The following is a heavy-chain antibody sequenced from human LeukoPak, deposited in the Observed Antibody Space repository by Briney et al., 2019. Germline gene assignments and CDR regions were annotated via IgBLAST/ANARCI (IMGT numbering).Heavy chain of an antibody. CDR1: GGSISSSSYY. CDR3: ARDGCSGGSCYSLFDY. J-gene: IGHJ4*02. CDR2: IYYSGST. D-gene: IGHD2-15*01. Sequence: SETLSLTCTVSGGSISSSSYYWGWIRQPPGKGLEWIGSIYYSGSTYYNPSLKSRVTISVDTSKNQFSLKLSSVTAADTAVYYCARDGCSGGSCYSLFDYWGQGTLVTVSS. V-gene: IGHV4-39*07.